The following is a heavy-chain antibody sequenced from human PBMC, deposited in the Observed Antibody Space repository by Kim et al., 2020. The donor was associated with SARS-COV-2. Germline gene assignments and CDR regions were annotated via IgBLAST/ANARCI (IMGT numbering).Heavy chain of an antibody. CDR2: IYYSGST. CDR3: ARAGISAAAGQFDY. CDR1: GGSISSYY. Sequence: SETLSLTCTVSGGSISSYYWSWIRQPPGKGLEWIGYIYYSGSTNYNPSLKSRVTISVDTSKNQFSLKLSSVTAADTAVYYCARAGISAAAGQFDYWGQGTLVTVSS. D-gene: IGHD6-13*01. V-gene: IGHV4-59*01. J-gene: IGHJ4*02.